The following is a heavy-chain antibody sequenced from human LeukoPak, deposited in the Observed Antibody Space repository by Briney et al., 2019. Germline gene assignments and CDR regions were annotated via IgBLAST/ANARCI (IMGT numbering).Heavy chain of an antibody. V-gene: IGHV1-18*01. J-gene: IGHJ4*02. CDR3: ARIMITFGGVIVIGYFDY. D-gene: IGHD3-16*02. Sequence: ASVKVSCKASGYTFTSYGISWVRQAPGQGLEWMGWISAYNGNTNYAQKLQGRVTMTTDTSTSTDYMELRSLRSDDTAVYYCARIMITFGGVIVIGYFDYWGQGTLVTVSS. CDR1: GYTFTSYG. CDR2: ISAYNGNT.